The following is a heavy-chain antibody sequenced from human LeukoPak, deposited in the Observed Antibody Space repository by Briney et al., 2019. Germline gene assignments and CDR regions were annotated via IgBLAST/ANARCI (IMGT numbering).Heavy chain of an antibody. CDR2: TVSKTDGGTM. D-gene: IGHD3-10*01. CDR3: NNREF. V-gene: IGHV3-15*04. J-gene: IGHJ4*02. CDR1: GFTFNYAW. Sequence: GGSLRLSCAASGFTFNYAWMSWVRQVPGKGLEWVGQTVSKTDGGTMDYAAPVKGRFTISRDDSKNTLYLQMNSLKTEDTAVYYCNNREFWGQGTLVTVSS.